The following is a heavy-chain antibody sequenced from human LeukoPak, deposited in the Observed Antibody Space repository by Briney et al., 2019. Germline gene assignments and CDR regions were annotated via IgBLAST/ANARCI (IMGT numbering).Heavy chain of an antibody. D-gene: IGHD4-17*01. J-gene: IGHJ4*02. CDR1: GFTFSSYA. CDR3: ANRIYGDEPLPY. Sequence: PGGSLRLSCAASGFTFSSYAMSWVRQAPGKGLEWVSAISGSGGSTYYADSVKGRFTISRDNSKNTLYLQMNSPRAEDTAVYYCANRIYGDEPLPYWGQGTLVTVSS. V-gene: IGHV3-23*01. CDR2: ISGSGGST.